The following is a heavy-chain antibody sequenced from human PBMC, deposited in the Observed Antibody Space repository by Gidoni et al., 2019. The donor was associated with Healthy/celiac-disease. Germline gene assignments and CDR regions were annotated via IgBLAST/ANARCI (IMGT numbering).Heavy chain of an antibody. CDR3: ARWRIKSPGYYDSSGYYDY. CDR1: GYTFTLYG. J-gene: IGHJ4*02. CDR2: ISAYNGNT. D-gene: IGHD3-22*01. V-gene: IGHV1-18*04. Sequence: QVQLVQSGAEVKKPGASVKVSCKASGYTFTLYGLSWVQQAPGQGLEWMGWISAYNGNTNYAQKLQGRVTMTTDTSTNTAYMELRSLRSDDTAVYYCARWRIKSPGYYDSSGYYDYWGQGTLVTVSS.